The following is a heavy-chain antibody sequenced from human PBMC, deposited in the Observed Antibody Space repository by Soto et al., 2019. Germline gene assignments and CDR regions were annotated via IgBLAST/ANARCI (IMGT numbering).Heavy chain of an antibody. D-gene: IGHD1-26*01. CDR2: VKSKSDGATT. Sequence: GGSLRLSCAASGFTFSNVWMSWVRQAPGKGLEWVGRVKSKSDGATTDYAAPVKGRFTVSRDDSQNTLSLQMDSLKIEDTAVYFCTTAAGGMWGADYWGQGTPVTVSS. V-gene: IGHV3-15*01. CDR3: TTAAGGMWGADY. J-gene: IGHJ4*02. CDR1: GFTFSNVW.